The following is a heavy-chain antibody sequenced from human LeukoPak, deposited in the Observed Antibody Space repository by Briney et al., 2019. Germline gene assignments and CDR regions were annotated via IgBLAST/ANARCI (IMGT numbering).Heavy chain of an antibody. CDR1: GGSISSNY. V-gene: IGHV4-59*12. J-gene: IGHJ5*02. Sequence: SETLSLTCTVSGGSISSNYWSWIRQPPGKGLEWIGYIYYSGSTNYNPSLRSRVTISVDTSKNQFSLKLSSVTAADTAVYYCARLGVDPWGQGTLVTVSS. CDR2: IYYSGST. CDR3: ARLGVDP.